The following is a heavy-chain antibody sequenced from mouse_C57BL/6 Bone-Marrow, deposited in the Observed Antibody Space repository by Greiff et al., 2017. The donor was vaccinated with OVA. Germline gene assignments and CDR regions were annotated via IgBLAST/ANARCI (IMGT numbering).Heavy chain of an antibody. D-gene: IGHD4-1*01. Sequence: QVHVKQSGAELVKPGASVKLSCKASGYTFTSYWMQWVKQRPGQGLEWIGEIDPSDSYTNYNQKFKGKATLTVDTSSSTAYMQLSSLTSEDSAVYYCARSANWDLYAMDYWGQGTSVTVSS. J-gene: IGHJ4*01. CDR1: GYTFTSYW. CDR3: ARSANWDLYAMDY. V-gene: IGHV1-50*01. CDR2: IDPSDSYT.